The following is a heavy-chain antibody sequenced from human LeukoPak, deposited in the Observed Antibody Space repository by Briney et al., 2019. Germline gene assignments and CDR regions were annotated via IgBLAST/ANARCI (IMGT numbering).Heavy chain of an antibody. CDR3: ARGGTYQPLLGY. Sequence: GRSLRLSCAASGFSFSNFAIHWVRQAPGKGLEWLAVISHDGTTKYYADSVEGRFTISRDNSNNSLSLQMNSLSAEDTAVYYCARGGTYQPLLGYWGQGTLVTVSS. D-gene: IGHD2-2*01. J-gene: IGHJ4*02. CDR1: GFSFSNFA. V-gene: IGHV3-30*04. CDR2: ISHDGTTK.